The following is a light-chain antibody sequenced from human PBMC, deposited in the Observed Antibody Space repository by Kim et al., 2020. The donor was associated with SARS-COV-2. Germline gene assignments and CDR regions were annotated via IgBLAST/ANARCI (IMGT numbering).Light chain of an antibody. CDR2: GAS. CDR1: QNISNN. Sequence: SPGDRVTLSCRASQNISNNLAWYQQKPGQAPRLLIYGASTRATGIPAWFSGSGSGTEFTLTISSLQSEDFAVYYCQQYNSWPLTFGGGTKVDIK. J-gene: IGKJ4*01. CDR3: QQYNSWPLT. V-gene: IGKV3-15*01.